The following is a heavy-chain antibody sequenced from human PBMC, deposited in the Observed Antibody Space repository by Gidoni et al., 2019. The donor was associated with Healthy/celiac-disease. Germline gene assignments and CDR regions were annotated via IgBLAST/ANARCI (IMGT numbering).Heavy chain of an antibody. J-gene: IGHJ6*03. V-gene: IGHV2-70*01. CDR3: ARFRTGTTFYYYYMDV. CDR1: GFLLSTSGMC. D-gene: IGHD1-7*01. CDR2: LDWYDDK. Sequence: VTFRESGPPLVIPTPPPTLTCTSSGFLLSTSGMCVGWFRQPPGKALEWLALLDWYDDKYYSTSLKNRLTISKDTSKNQVVLTMTNMDPVDTATYYCARFRTGTTFYYYYMDVWGKGTTVTVSS.